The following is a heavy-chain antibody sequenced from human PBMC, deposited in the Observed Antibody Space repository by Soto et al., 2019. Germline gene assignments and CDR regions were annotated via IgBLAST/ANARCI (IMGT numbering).Heavy chain of an antibody. CDR1: GFTFSSYS. V-gene: IGHV3-21*01. CDR2: ISSSSSYI. D-gene: IGHD1-26*01. CDR3: ARDLGEWELVFDY. Sequence: EVQLVESGGGLVKPGGSLRLSCAASGFTFSSYSMNWVRQAPGKGLEWVSSISSSSSYIYYADSVKGRFTISRDNAKNSLYLQINSLRAEDTAVYYCARDLGEWELVFDYWGQGTLVTVSS. J-gene: IGHJ4*02.